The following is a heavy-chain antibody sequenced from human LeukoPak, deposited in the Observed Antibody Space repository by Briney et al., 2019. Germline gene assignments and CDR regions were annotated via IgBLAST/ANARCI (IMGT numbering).Heavy chain of an antibody. J-gene: IGHJ4*02. Sequence: GGSLRLSCAASGFTFSSYGVHWVRQAPGKGLEWVAVVSYDGNNKYYADSVKGRFTISRDNSKNTLYLQMNSLRAEDTAVYYCAKDLRTADFWSGYPDYWGQGTLVTVST. CDR3: AKDLRTADFWSGYPDY. CDR1: GFTFSSYG. D-gene: IGHD3-3*01. V-gene: IGHV3-30*18. CDR2: VSYDGNNK.